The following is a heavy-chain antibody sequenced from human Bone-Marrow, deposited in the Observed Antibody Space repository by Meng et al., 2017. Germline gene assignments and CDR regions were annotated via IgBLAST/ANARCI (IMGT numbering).Heavy chain of an antibody. Sequence: ASVKVSCKASGYTFTSYYIHWVRQAPGQGLEWMGIINPSGGSTSYAQKFQGRVTMTRDTSTSTVYMELSSLRAEDTAVYYCARDRYDSSGYYYYYYGMDVWGQGTTVTVSS. CDR2: INPSGGST. D-gene: IGHD3-22*01. CDR1: GYTFTSYY. V-gene: IGHV1-46*01. J-gene: IGHJ6*02. CDR3: ARDRYDSSGYYYYYYGMDV.